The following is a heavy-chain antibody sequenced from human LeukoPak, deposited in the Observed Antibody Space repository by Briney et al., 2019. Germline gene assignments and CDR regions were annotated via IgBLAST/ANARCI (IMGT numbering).Heavy chain of an antibody. CDR2: IYSGGSR. D-gene: IGHD5-18*01. CDR1: GFTVSSNY. J-gene: IGHJ4*02. Sequence: PGGSLRLSCAASGFTVSSNYMSWVRQAPGKGLEWVSVIYSGGSRYYADAVKGRFAISSDNSKNTLYLQMNSLRAEDTAVYYCASTPAGGYRYGYGYWGQGPLVTVSS. CDR3: ASTPAGGYRYGYGY. V-gene: IGHV3-53*01.